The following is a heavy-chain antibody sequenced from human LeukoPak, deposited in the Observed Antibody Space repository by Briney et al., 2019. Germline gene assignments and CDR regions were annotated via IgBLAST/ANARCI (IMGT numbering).Heavy chain of an antibody. V-gene: IGHV4-59*08. Sequence: SETLSLTCTVSGGSISSYYWSWIRQPPGKGLEWIGYIYYSGSTNYNPSLKSRVTISVDTSKNQFSLKLSSVTAADTAVYYCARPTPPAPGELPSYYYYYGMDVWGQVTTVTV. J-gene: IGHJ6*01. D-gene: IGHD1-26*01. CDR1: GGSISSYY. CDR3: ARPTPPAPGELPSYYYYYGMDV. CDR2: IYYSGST.